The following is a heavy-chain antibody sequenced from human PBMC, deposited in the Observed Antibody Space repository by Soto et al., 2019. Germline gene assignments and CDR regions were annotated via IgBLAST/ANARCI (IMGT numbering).Heavy chain of an antibody. Sequence: GESLKISCKGSGYSFTSYWISWVRQMPGKGLEWMGRIDPSDSYTNYSPSFQGHVTISADKSISTAYLQWSSLKASDTAMYYWARLGRYSSSWYSEYYYGMDVWGQGTTVTVSS. D-gene: IGHD6-13*01. V-gene: IGHV5-10-1*01. CDR3: ARLGRYSSSWYSEYYYGMDV. CDR2: IDPSDSYT. CDR1: GYSFTSYW. J-gene: IGHJ6*02.